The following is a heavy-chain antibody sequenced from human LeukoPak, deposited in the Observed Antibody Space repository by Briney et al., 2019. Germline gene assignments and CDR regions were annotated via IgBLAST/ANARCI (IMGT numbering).Heavy chain of an antibody. V-gene: IGHV3-9*01. J-gene: IGHJ4*02. Sequence: PGGSLRLSCAASGFTFDDYAMHWVRQAPGKGLEWVSGISWNSGSIGYADSVKGRFTISRDNAKNSLYLQMNSLRAEDTAVYYCARDSEQLVLDYWGQGTLVTVSS. CDR3: ARDSEQLVLDY. D-gene: IGHD6-13*01. CDR1: GFTFDDYA. CDR2: ISWNSGSI.